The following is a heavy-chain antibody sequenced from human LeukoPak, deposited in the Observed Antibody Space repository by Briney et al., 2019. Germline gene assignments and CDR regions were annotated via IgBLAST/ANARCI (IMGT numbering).Heavy chain of an antibody. CDR2: ISAYNGNT. CDR1: GYTFTSYG. D-gene: IGHD5-12*01. J-gene: IGHJ6*02. CDR3: ARSGNSGYDDYYYYGMDV. V-gene: IGHV1-18*01. Sequence: GASVKVSCKASGYTFTSYGISWVRQAPGQGLEWMGWISAYNGNTNYAQKLQGRVTMTTDTSTSTAYMELRSLRSDDTAVYYCARSGNSGYDDYYYYGMDVWGQGTTVTVSS.